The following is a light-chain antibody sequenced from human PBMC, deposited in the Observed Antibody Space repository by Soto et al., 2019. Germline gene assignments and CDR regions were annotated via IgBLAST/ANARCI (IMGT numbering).Light chain of an antibody. CDR1: QSISTW. CDR2: DAS. V-gene: IGKV1-5*01. Sequence: DIQMTQSPSTLSASVGDRVTFTCRASQSISTWLAWYQQKPGKAPRLLIYDASSLESGVPSRFSGSGSGTEFTLTISSLQPDDFATYYCQQYNTYSTFGQGTKVDI. J-gene: IGKJ1*01. CDR3: QQYNTYST.